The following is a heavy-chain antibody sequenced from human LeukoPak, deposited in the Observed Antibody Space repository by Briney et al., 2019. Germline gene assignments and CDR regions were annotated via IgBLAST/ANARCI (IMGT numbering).Heavy chain of an antibody. V-gene: IGHV1-69*13. CDR1: GGTFSSYA. D-gene: IGHD2-21*01. Sequence: SVKVSCKASGGTFSSYAISWVRQAPGQGLEWMGGIIPIFGTANYAQKFQGRVTITADESTSTAYVELSSLRSEDTAVYYCAREHRGHYYYGMDVWGKGTTVTVSS. J-gene: IGHJ6*04. CDR2: IIPIFGTA. CDR3: AREHRGHYYYGMDV.